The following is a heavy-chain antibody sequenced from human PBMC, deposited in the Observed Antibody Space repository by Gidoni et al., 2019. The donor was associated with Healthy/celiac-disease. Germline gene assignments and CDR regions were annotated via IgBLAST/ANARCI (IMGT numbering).Heavy chain of an antibody. V-gene: IGHV1-69*09. Sequence: QVQLVQSGAEVKKPGSSVKVSCKASGGTFSSYAISWVRQAPGQGLEWMGRIIPILGIANYAQKFQGRVTITADKPTSTAYMELSSLRSDDTAVYYCAREGELPLDYWGQGTLVTVSS. CDR2: IIPILGIA. D-gene: IGHD3-10*01. CDR3: AREGELPLDY. J-gene: IGHJ4*02. CDR1: GGTFSSYA.